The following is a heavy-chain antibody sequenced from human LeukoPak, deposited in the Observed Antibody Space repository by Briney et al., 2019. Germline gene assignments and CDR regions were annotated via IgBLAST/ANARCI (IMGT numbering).Heavy chain of an antibody. CDR1: GFTFSSYS. V-gene: IGHV3-21*01. CDR3: ARVSIAAAEDY. D-gene: IGHD6-13*01. CDR2: ISSSSSYI. J-gene: IGHJ4*02. Sequence: GGSLRLSCAASGFTFSSYSMNWVRQAPGKGLEWVSSISSSSSYIYYADSVKGRFTISRDNSKNTLYLQMNSLRAEDTAVYYCARVSIAAAEDYWGQGTLVTVSS.